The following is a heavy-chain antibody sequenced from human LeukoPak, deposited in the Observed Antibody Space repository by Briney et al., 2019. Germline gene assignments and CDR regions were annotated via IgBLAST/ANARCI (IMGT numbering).Heavy chain of an antibody. CDR1: GFTFSSYS. V-gene: IGHV3-48*01. J-gene: IGHJ5*02. D-gene: IGHD3-22*01. CDR2: ISSSSSTI. CDR3: ARSSMYDSSGYPQP. Sequence: GGSLRLSCAASGFTFSSYSMNWVRQAPGKGLEWVSYISSSSSTIYYADSVKGRFTISRDNAKNALYLQMNSLRAEDTAVYYCARSSMYDSSGYPQPWGQGTLVTVSS.